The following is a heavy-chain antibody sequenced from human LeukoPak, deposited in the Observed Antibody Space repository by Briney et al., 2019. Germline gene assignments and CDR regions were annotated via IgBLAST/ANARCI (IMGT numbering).Heavy chain of an antibody. Sequence: SETLSLTCAVYGESFTGHYWSWIRQSPGKGLECIGYIHYTGSTNYNPSLKSRVTISVETSKNQFSLKLKSVTAADTAVYYCARGGYYGSGNDFRFDPWGQGTLVTVSS. J-gene: IGHJ5*02. CDR1: GESFTGHY. CDR3: ARGGYYGSGNDFRFDP. V-gene: IGHV4-59*11. D-gene: IGHD3-10*01. CDR2: IHYTGST.